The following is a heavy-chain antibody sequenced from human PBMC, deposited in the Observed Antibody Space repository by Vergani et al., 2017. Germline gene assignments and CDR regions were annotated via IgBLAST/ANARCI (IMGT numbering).Heavy chain of an antibody. CDR2: INPKSGGT. CDR1: GYTFTDYY. V-gene: IGHV1-2*02. D-gene: IGHD3-22*01. Sequence: QVQLVQSGAEVKKSGASVKVSCKDSGYTFTDYYMHWVRQAPGQGLEWMGWINPKSGGTNYAQKFQGRVTMTRDTSISTAYMELSRLRSDDTAVYYCARDPDTSGYYGDAFDIWGQGTMVTVSS. CDR3: ARDPDTSGYYGDAFDI. J-gene: IGHJ3*02.